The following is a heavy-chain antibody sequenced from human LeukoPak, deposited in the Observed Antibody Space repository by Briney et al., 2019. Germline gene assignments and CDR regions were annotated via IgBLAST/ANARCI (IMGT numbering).Heavy chain of an antibody. CDR2: IHYSGNT. CDR3: ARLGAGPTYYDFWSGYSSFYFDY. J-gene: IGHJ4*02. Sequence: SETLSLTCTVSGGSTSSSNYYWGWIRQPPGKGLEWIGGIHYSGNTYYNPSLKSRVTISVDASKNQFSLKLSSVTAADTAVYYCARLGAGPTYYDFWSGYSSFYFDYWGQGTLVTVSS. CDR1: GGSTSSSNYY. D-gene: IGHD3-3*01. V-gene: IGHV4-39*01.